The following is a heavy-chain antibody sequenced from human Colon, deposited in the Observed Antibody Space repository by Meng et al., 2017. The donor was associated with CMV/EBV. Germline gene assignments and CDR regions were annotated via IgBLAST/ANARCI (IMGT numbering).Heavy chain of an antibody. CDR3: ARDPDHDRYGSGRCLDY. CDR1: FSLNHYG. D-gene: IGHD3-10*01. V-gene: IGHV3-21*06. Sequence: FSLNHYGMNWVRQAQGRGLEWVSYISSSSTYIFYADSVKGRFTISRDNANNLLSLQMTSLRADDTAVYFCARDPDHDRYGSGRCLDYWGQGTLVTVSS. CDR2: ISSSSTYI. J-gene: IGHJ4*02.